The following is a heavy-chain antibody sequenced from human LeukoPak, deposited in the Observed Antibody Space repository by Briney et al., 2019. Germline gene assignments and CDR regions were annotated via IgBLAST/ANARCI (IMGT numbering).Heavy chain of an antibody. V-gene: IGHV1-69-2*01. J-gene: IGHJ4*02. D-gene: IGHD6-19*01. CDR1: GYTFTDYY. CDR2: VDPEDGET. Sequence: GATVKISCKVSGYTFTDYYMHWVQQAPGKGLEWMGLVDPEDGETIYAEKFQGRVTITADTSTDTAYMELSSLRSEDTAVYYCATARYSSGWQVSFDYWGQGTLVTVSS. CDR3: ATARYSSGWQVSFDY.